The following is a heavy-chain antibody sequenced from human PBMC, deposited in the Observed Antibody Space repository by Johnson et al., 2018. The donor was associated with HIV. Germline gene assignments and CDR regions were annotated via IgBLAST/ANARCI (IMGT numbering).Heavy chain of an antibody. D-gene: IGHD6-13*01. Sequence: VESGGGVVQPGGSLSLSCAASGFTFSSYGMHWVRQAPGKGLEWVAFIRYDGSNKYYADSVKGRFTISRDNSKNTLYLQMNSRIAEDTAGYYCAKGAAAAGPDAFVIWGQGTIVTVSS. CDR1: GFTFSSYG. CDR3: AKGAAAAGPDAFVI. V-gene: IGHV3-30*02. J-gene: IGHJ3*02. CDR2: IRYDGSNK.